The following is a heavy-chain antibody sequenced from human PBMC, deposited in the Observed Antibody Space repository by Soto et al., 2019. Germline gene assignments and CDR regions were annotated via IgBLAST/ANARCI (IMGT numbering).Heavy chain of an antibody. J-gene: IGHJ5*02. Sequence: SETLSLTCTVSGVSISPYYWSWIRQPPGKGLEWVGYIYYGGSTSYNPSLKCRVTISLETSKSQFSLRLSSVTAADTAVYYCARLGEYYQSLDPWGPGTLVTVSS. CDR1: GVSISPYY. CDR2: IYYGGST. D-gene: IGHD2-2*01. CDR3: ARLGEYYQSLDP. V-gene: IGHV4-59*08.